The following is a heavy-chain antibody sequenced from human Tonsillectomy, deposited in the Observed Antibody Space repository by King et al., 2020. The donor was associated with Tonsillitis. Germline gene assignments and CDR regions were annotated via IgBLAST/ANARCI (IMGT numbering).Heavy chain of an antibody. Sequence: VQLVESGGGWVQPGGSLRLSCAASGFTFSSYSISWVRQAPGKGLEWVSGISDSGGTTYYADSVKGRFTVSRDNFRKTLYLQMDSLRDEDTAVYYCAKVIWEWELIESYYFDYWGQGTLVTVSS. J-gene: IGHJ4*02. CDR2: ISDSGGTT. V-gene: IGHV3-23*04. D-gene: IGHD1-26*01. CDR3: AKVIWEWELIESYYFDY. CDR1: GFTFSSYS.